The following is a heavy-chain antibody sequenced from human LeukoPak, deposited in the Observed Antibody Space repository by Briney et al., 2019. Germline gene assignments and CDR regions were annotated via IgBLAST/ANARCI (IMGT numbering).Heavy chain of an antibody. Sequence: GGSLRLSCAASGFTFSTYWMSWVRQAPGKGLEWVANINQDGSEKYSVDSVKGRFTISRDNAKSSVYPQMDYLRADDTAVYYCARDRALYDSRRGYYYTEDDYWGQGTLVTVSS. J-gene: IGHJ4*02. CDR3: ARDRALYDSRRGYYYTEDDY. CDR2: INQDGSEK. V-gene: IGHV3-7*01. CDR1: GFTFSTYW. D-gene: IGHD3-22*01.